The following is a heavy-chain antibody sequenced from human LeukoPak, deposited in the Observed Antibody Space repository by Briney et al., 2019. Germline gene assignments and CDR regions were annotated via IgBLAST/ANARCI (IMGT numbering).Heavy chain of an antibody. CDR3: ARSRYGDYSP. D-gene: IGHD4-17*01. V-gene: IGHV1-69*13. J-gene: IGHJ5*02. Sequence: ASVKVSCKASGGTFSSYAINWVRQAPGQGLEWMGGITPMFGTAKYAQKFQGRVTITADESTSTAYMELSSLRSEDTAVYFCARSRYGDYSPWGQGTLVIGSS. CDR1: GGTFSSYA. CDR2: ITPMFGTA.